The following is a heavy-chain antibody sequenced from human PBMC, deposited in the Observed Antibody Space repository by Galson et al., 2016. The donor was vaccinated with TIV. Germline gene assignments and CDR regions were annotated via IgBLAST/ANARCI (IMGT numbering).Heavy chain of an antibody. V-gene: IGHV3-66*02. CDR2: ISDGGNT. CDR1: GLSVSINY. J-gene: IGHJ6*03. Sequence: SLRLSCAASGLSVSINYMTWIRQAPGKGLEWVSLISDGGNTYYAASVQGRFTISRDNSKNMVFLQMNSLRPEDTAVDYCAKGPYNYYYMDVWGKGTTVTVSS. CDR3: AKGPYNYYYMDV.